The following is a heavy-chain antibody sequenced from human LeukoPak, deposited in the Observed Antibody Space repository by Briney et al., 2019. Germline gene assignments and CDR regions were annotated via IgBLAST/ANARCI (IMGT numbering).Heavy chain of an antibody. CDR3: ARDGYCSSTSCFSWAFDI. Sequence: GGSLRLSCAASGFTFSSYGMHWVRQAPGKGRGWVAVIWYEGSNKYYADSVKGRLTISRDNSKNSLYLQMNSLRAEDTAVYYCARDGYCSSTSCFSWAFDIWGQGTMVTVSS. CDR2: IWYEGSNK. CDR1: GFTFSSYG. V-gene: IGHV3-33*01. D-gene: IGHD2-2*03. J-gene: IGHJ3*02.